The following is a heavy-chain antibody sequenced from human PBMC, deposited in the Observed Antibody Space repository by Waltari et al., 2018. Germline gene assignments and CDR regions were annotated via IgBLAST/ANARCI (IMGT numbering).Heavy chain of an antibody. CDR3: ARSSDRVAFDI. V-gene: IGHV5-51*01. D-gene: IGHD3-10*01. J-gene: IGHJ3*02. CDR1: GDSFTSYW. Sequence: EVQLVQAGAEVKKPGESLKISCKGSGDSFTSYWNGGVRQMPGKGLEWMGFIYPGDSDPRSTPSFQGQVTISADKSISTAYLQWSSLKATDTAMYSCARSSDRVAFDIWGQGTMVTVSS. CDR2: IYPGDSDP.